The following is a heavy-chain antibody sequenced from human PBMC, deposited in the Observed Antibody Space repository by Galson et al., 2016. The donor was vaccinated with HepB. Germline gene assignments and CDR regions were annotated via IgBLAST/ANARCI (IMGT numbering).Heavy chain of an antibody. Sequence: SVKVSCKVSGFTLAELSIQWVRQAPGKGLEWMGGFDPEHGQMVYAQKFQGRVIMTEDTSSDTAYLELSGLRSGDTALYYCATHRPYRNAWFLSHWGQGTRVTVSS. D-gene: IGHD6-19*01. V-gene: IGHV1-24*01. CDR1: GFTLAELS. CDR2: FDPEHGQM. J-gene: IGHJ4*02. CDR3: ATHRPYRNAWFLSH.